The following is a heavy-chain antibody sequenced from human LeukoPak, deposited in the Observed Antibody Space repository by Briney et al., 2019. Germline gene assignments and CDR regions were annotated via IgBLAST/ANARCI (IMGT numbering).Heavy chain of an antibody. Sequence: SETLSLTCTVSGGSISSYYWSWIRQPPGKGLEWIGYIYYSGSTYYNPSLKSRVTISVDTSKNQFSLKLSSVTAADTAVYYCASSMVRGVIIPFDYWGQGTLVTVSS. CDR3: ASSMVRGVIIPFDY. V-gene: IGHV4-59*12. CDR2: IYYSGST. D-gene: IGHD3-10*01. CDR1: GGSISSYY. J-gene: IGHJ4*02.